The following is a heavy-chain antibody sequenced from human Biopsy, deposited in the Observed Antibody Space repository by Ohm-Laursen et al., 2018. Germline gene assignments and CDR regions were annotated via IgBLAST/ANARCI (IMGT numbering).Heavy chain of an antibody. CDR1: AGTFSNYG. Sequence: ASVKVSCKAPAGTFSNYGVNWARQAPGQGLEWLGGNIPILGTGNYAHQFQDRVTVVADTSTSTATMELRSLRSDDTAVYYCATKLTGYFHHWGQGTLVIVSS. CDR3: ATKLTGYFHH. V-gene: IGHV1-69*06. J-gene: IGHJ1*01. CDR2: NIPILGTG. D-gene: IGHD3-9*01.